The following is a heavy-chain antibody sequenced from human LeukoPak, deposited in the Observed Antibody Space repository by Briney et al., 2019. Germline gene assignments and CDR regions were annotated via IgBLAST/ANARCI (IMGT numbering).Heavy chain of an antibody. V-gene: IGHV4-39*07. CDR1: GGSISSSSYY. J-gene: IGHJ3*02. D-gene: IGHD3-22*01. CDR3: ARDVRRYYYDMGAPLGAFDI. Sequence: SETLSPTCTVSGGSISSSSYYWGWIRQPPGKGLEWIGSIYYSGSTYYNPSLKSRVTISVDTSKNQFSLKLSSVTAADTAVYYCARDVRRYYYDMGAPLGAFDIWGQGTMVTVSS. CDR2: IYYSGST.